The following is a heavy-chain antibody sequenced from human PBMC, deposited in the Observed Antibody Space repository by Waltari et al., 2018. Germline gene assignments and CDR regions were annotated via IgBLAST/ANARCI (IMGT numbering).Heavy chain of an antibody. CDR2: SSSSGSTI. J-gene: IGHJ4*02. CDR1: GFTFSSYE. V-gene: IGHV3-48*03. Sequence: EVQLVESGGGLVQPGGSLRLSCAASGFTFSSYEMNWVRQAPGKGLDWVSYSSSSGSTIYYADSVKGRFTISRDNAKNSLYLQMNSLRAEDTAVYYCARGRGYYGSGSHDYWGQGTLVTVSS. D-gene: IGHD3-10*01. CDR3: ARGRGYYGSGSHDY.